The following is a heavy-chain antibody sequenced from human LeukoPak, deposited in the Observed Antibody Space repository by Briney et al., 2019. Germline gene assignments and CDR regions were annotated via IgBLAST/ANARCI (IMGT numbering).Heavy chain of an antibody. Sequence: ASVKVSCRTSGYTLAAYYIHWVRQAPGQGLEWMGWVNPNGGGTNYAQKFKDRLTMTRDTSISTAHMELSSLESDDTAVYFCAREGVGGAYAMDVWGQGTTVTVSS. V-gene: IGHV1-2*02. J-gene: IGHJ6*02. CDR2: VNPNGGGT. D-gene: IGHD2-21*01. CDR3: AREGVGGAYAMDV. CDR1: GYTLAAYY.